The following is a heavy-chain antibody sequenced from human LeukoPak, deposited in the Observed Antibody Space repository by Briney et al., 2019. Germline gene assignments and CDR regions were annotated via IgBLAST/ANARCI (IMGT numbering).Heavy chain of an antibody. CDR3: ARDLSPSGYGDYVSV. J-gene: IGHJ4*02. V-gene: IGHV3-11*01. CDR1: GFTFSDYY. D-gene: IGHD4-17*01. CDR2: ISSSGSTI. Sequence: GGSLRLSCAASGFTFSDYYMSWIRQAPGKGLEWVSYISSSGSTIYYADSVKDRFTISRDNAKNSLYLQMNSLRAEDTAVYYCARDLSPSGYGDYVSVWGQGTLVTVSS.